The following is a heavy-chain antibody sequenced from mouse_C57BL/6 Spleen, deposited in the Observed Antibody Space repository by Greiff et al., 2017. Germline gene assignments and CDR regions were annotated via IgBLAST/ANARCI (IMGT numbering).Heavy chain of an antibody. V-gene: IGHV1-72*01. Sequence: VQLQQPGAELVKPGASVKLSCKASGYSFTSYWMHWVKQRPGRGLEWIGRIDPNCGGTKYNEKFKSKATLTVDNPSSTAYMQLSSLTSEDSAVSYCARGGYYDCDGWYFDVWGTGTTVTVSS. D-gene: IGHD2-4*01. CDR1: GYSFTSYW. CDR2: IDPNCGGT. J-gene: IGHJ1*03. CDR3: ARGGYYDCDGWYFDV.